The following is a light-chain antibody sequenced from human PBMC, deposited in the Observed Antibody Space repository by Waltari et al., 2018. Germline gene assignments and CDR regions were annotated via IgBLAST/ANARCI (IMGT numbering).Light chain of an antibody. CDR3: QEFGSSPTVT. V-gene: IGKV3-20*01. J-gene: IGKJ5*01. CDR2: RAS. CDR1: QRVSIRY. Sequence: IVLTQSPGTLSLSPGDRATLSCRASQRVSIRYLAWYQHKPGQAPRVVIYRASGRATGIPDRFSGSGSGTDFTLTISRLEPEDFAMYYCQEFGSSPTVTFGQGTRLEIK.